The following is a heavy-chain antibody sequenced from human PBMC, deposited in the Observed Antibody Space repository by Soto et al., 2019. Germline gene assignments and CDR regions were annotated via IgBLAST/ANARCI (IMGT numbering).Heavy chain of an antibody. V-gene: IGHV3-30-3*01. J-gene: IGHJ6*02. D-gene: IGHD3-16*01. CDR3: ARKEVGGVAHYYYYGMDV. CDR1: GFTFSSYA. CDR2: ISYDGSNK. Sequence: PGGSLRLSCAASGFTFSSYAMHWVRQAPGKGLGWVAVISYDGSNKYYADSVKGRFTISRDNSKNTLYLQMNSLRAEDTAVYYCARKEVGGVAHYYYYGMDVGGQGTTVTVS.